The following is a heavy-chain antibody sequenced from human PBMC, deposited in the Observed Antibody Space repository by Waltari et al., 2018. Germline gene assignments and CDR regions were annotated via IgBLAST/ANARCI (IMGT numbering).Heavy chain of an antibody. V-gene: IGHV1-69*08. D-gene: IGHD2-15*01. J-gene: IGHJ3*02. CDR1: GGTFSSYA. Sequence: QVQLVQSGAEVKKPGSSVKVSCKASGGTFSSYAISWVRQAPGQGLEWMGRIIPIFGTANYAQKFQGRVTITADKSTSTAYMELSSLRSEDTAVYYCASVKGYCSGGSCKRGFDIWGQGTMVTVSS. CDR2: IIPIFGTA. CDR3: ASVKGYCSGGSCKRGFDI.